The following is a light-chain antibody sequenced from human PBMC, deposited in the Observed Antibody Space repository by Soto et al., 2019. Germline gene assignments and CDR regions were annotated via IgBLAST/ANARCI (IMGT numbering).Light chain of an antibody. CDR2: ENI. J-gene: IGLJ2*01. CDR1: TSNIGNNF. Sequence: QSVLTQPPSVSAAPGQKVTISCSGSTSNIGNNFVSWYQQLPGTAPKLLIYENIKRPSGIPDRFSGSKSGTSATLGITGLETGDEADYYCGTWDGSLSAGVFGGGTKVTVL. CDR3: GTWDGSLSAGV. V-gene: IGLV1-51*02.